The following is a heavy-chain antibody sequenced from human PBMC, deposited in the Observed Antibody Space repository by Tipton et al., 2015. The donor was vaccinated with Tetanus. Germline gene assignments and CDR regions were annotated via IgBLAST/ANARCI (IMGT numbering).Heavy chain of an antibody. Sequence: TLSLTCNVSGGSVSSGTYYWTWIRQPPGKGLEWIGYIFDTGSTNYNPSLKSRVTMSVDTSKNQFSLHLTSVTAADTAVYYCARGWGSSWYYFDNWGQGTLVTVSS. CDR1: GGSVSSGTYY. CDR2: IFDTGST. CDR3: ARGWGSSWYYFDN. D-gene: IGHD6-13*01. V-gene: IGHV4-61*01. J-gene: IGHJ4*02.